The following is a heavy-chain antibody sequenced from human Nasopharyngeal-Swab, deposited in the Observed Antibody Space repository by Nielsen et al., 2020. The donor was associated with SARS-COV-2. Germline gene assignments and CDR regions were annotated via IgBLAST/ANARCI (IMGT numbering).Heavy chain of an antibody. D-gene: IGHD6-13*01. CDR3: AKSDSSSLAGDY. V-gene: IGHV3-23*01. Sequence: GESLKISCAASGFTFSSYAMSWVRQAPGKGLEWVSAFSGSGGSTYYADSAKGRFTISRDNSKNTLYLQMNSLRAEDTAVYYCAKSDSSSLAGDYWGQGTLVTVSS. CDR1: GFTFSSYA. J-gene: IGHJ4*02. CDR2: FSGSGGST.